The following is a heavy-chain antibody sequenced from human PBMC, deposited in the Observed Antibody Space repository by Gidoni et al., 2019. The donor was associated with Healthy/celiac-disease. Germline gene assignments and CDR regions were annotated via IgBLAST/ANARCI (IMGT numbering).Heavy chain of an antibody. CDR1: GFTFSSYR. Sequence: EVQLVESGGGLVQPGGSLRLSCAAPGFTFSSYRRSWARQAPGKGLEWVANIKQDGSEKYYVDSVKGRFTISRDNAKNSLYLQMNSLGAEDTAVYYCARARYGSGSYSDYLYYYYGMDVWGQGTTVTVSS. CDR2: IKQDGSEK. CDR3: ARARYGSGSYSDYLYYYYGMDV. J-gene: IGHJ6*02. V-gene: IGHV3-7*01. D-gene: IGHD3-10*01.